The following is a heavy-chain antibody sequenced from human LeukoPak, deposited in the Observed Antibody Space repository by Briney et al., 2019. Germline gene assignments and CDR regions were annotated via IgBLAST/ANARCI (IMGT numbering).Heavy chain of an antibody. CDR3: ARDSAAAETADY. CDR2: INPNSGGT. D-gene: IGHD6-13*01. J-gene: IGHJ4*02. V-gene: IGHV1-2*02. Sequence: ASVKVSCKASGYTFTGYYMHWVRQAPGQGLEWMGWINPNSGGTNYAQKFHGRVTMTRDTSISTAYMELRRLRSDDTAVYYCARDSAAAETADYWGQGTLVTVSS. CDR1: GYTFTGYY.